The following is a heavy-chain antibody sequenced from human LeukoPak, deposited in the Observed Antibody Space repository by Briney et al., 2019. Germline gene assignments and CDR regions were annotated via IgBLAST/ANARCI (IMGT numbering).Heavy chain of an antibody. D-gene: IGHD2-21*02. V-gene: IGHV3-7*03. CDR3: AKDREDGGDCYSDY. CDR1: GFTFSSYW. Sequence: GGSLRLSCAASGFTFSSYWMSWVRQAPGKGLEWVANIKQDGSEKYYVDSVKGRFTISRDNSKNTLYLQMNSLRAEDTAVYYCAKDREDGGDCYSDYWGQGTLVTVSS. J-gene: IGHJ4*02. CDR2: IKQDGSEK.